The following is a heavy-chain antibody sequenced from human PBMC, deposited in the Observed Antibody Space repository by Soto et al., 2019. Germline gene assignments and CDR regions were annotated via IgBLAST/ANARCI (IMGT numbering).Heavy chain of an antibody. D-gene: IGHD5-18*01. J-gene: IGHJ4*02. Sequence: PGGSLRLSCAASGFTFSSYAMHWVRQAPGKGLEWVAVISYDGSNKYYADSVKGRFTISRDNSKNTLYLQMNSLRAEDTAVYYCARDEDTAMVPFDYWGQGTLVTVSS. CDR3: ARDEDTAMVPFDY. CDR1: GFTFSSYA. V-gene: IGHV3-30-3*01. CDR2: ISYDGSNK.